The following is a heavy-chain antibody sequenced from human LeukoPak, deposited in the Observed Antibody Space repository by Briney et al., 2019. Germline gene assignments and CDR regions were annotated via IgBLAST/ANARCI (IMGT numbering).Heavy chain of an antibody. D-gene: IGHD5-12*01. J-gene: IGHJ5*02. CDR2: IYQSGST. CDR1: GGSISSSGW. V-gene: IGHV4-4*02. CDR3: ARFGALVATIGNWFDP. Sequence: SETLSLTCAVSGGSISSSGWRIWVRQPPGKGLELTGDIYQSGSTNYNPSLKSLVTISVDKSNNQFSLRLSSVTAADSAVYFCARFGALVATIGNWFDPWGQGTLVTVSS.